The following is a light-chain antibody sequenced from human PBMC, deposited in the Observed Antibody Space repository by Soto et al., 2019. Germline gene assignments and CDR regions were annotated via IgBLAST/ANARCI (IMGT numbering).Light chain of an antibody. Sequence: QSALTQPPSASGSPGQSVTISCTGTSSDVGGYNYVSWYQQHPGKAPKLMIYEVTKRPSGVPDRFSGSKSGNTASLTVSGLQAEDEADYYRNSYAGSNTVVFGGGTKLTVL. CDR3: NSYAGSNTVV. V-gene: IGLV2-8*01. CDR2: EVT. J-gene: IGLJ2*01. CDR1: SSDVGGYNY.